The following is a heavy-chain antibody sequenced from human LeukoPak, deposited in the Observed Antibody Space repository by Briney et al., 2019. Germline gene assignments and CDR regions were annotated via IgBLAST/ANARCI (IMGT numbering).Heavy chain of an antibody. CDR2: ISGSGGST. J-gene: IGHJ4*02. Sequence: PGGALRLSCAASGFTFSSYAMSWVRQAPGKGLEWVSAISGSGGSTYYADSVKGRFTISRDNSKNTLYLQMNSLRAEDTAVYYCAKAAYCSSTSCYRFDYWGQGTLVTVSS. CDR1: GFTFSSYA. V-gene: IGHV3-23*01. D-gene: IGHD2-2*01. CDR3: AKAAYCSSTSCYRFDY.